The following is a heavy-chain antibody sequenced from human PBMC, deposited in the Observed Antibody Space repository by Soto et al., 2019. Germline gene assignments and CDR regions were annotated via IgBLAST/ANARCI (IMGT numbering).Heavy chain of an antibody. CDR3: AKDLREYSSGWTFFDS. J-gene: IGHJ4*02. CDR1: GFTFDDYA. D-gene: IGHD6-19*01. Sequence: QTGGSLRLSCAASGFTFDDYAMHWVRQGPGKGLEWVSGITWNSGRIDYADSVKGRFTISRDNAKNSLYLQMNSLRAEVTAFYYCAKDLREYSSGWTFFDSWGQGTLVTVSS. V-gene: IGHV3-9*01. CDR2: ITWNSGRI.